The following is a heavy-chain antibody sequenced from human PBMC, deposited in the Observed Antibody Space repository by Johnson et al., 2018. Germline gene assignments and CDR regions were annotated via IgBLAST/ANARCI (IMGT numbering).Heavy chain of an antibody. CDR3: ARGVYDSSGYYYAPNFQH. V-gene: IGHV4-34*01. CDR2: INHSGSP. J-gene: IGHJ1*01. Sequence: QVQLQQWGAGLLKPSETLSLTCAVYGGSFSGYYWSWIRQPPGKGLEWIGEINHSGSPNYNPSLKSRVTISVDTSKNQFSLKLSSVTAADTAVYYCARGVYDSSGYYYAPNFQHWGQGTLVTVSS. CDR1: GGSFSGYY. D-gene: IGHD3-22*01.